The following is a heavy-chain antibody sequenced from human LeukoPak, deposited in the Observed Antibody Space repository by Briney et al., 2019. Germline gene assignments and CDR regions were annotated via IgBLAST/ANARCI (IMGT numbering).Heavy chain of an antibody. D-gene: IGHD5-24*01. Sequence: ASVKVSCKASGYTFTSYDINWVRQATGQGLEWLAWINPANGYTRYSQHFQDRVTVSSDTSADTAYMELSSLRSEDKAIYYCAIRDGHTDHWGQGTLVTVSS. CDR3: AIRDGHTDH. CDR1: GYTFTSYD. J-gene: IGHJ4*02. V-gene: IGHV1-3*03. CDR2: INPANGYT.